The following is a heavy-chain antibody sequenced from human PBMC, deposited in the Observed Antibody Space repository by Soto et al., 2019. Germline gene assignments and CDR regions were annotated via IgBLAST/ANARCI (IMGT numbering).Heavy chain of an antibody. CDR3: AREPPRATAGLNYFAP. J-gene: IGHJ5*02. D-gene: IGHD6-13*01. Sequence: QVQLVQSGTEVKEPGASVKISCKASGYTFTNFGISWVRQAPGQGLEWMGWISAFNGHTHYAQKFQGRVTLTTDTYTTTAFLELRSLRSDDTAVYFCAREPPRATAGLNYFAPWGQGALVSVS. CDR2: ISAFNGHT. V-gene: IGHV1-18*01. CDR1: GYTFTNFG.